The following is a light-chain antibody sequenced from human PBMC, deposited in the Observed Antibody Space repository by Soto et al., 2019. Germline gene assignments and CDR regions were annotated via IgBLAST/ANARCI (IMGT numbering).Light chain of an antibody. V-gene: IGLV2-11*01. CDR2: DVT. J-gene: IGLJ1*01. CDR1: SSDVGGYNY. CDR3: CSYAGRYTFV. Sequence: QSVLTQPRSVSGSPGQSVTISCTGTSSDVGGYNYVSWYQQYSGKAPKVMIHDVTKRPSGVPDRFSASKSGNTASLTISGLQAEDEADYYCCSYAGRYTFVFGSGTKVTVL.